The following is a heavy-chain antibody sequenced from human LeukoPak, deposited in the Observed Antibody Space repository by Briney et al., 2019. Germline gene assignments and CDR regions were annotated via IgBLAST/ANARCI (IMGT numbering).Heavy chain of an antibody. Sequence: GGSLRLSCAASGFTYSSCEMNWVRQAPGEGLEWVSYISSSGSTIYYADSVKGRFTISRDNAKNSLYLQMNSLRAEDTAVYYCAREFPSDGRRGYFDYWGQGTLVTVSS. J-gene: IGHJ4*02. CDR2: ISSSGSTI. V-gene: IGHV3-48*03. D-gene: IGHD1-14*01. CDR1: GFTYSSCE. CDR3: AREFPSDGRRGYFDY.